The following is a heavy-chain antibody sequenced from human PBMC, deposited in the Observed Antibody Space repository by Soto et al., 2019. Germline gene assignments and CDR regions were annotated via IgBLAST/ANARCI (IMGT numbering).Heavy chain of an antibody. CDR2: ISTYNGNT. CDR1: GYTFTSYG. Sequence: QVQLVQSGAEMKKPGASVKVSCKASGYTFTSYGISWVRQAPGQGLEWMGWISTYNGNTNYAQKLQGRVTMTTDTCTSTAYMELSSLRCDDTAVYYWARPYGSGSRNDYWGQGTLVTVSS. J-gene: IGHJ4*02. D-gene: IGHD3-10*01. CDR3: ARPYGSGSRNDY. V-gene: IGHV1-18*01.